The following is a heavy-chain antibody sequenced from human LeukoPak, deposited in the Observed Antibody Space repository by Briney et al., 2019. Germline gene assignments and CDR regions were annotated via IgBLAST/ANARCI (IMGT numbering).Heavy chain of an antibody. CDR1: GYTFTGYY. CDR2: INPNSGGT. Sequence: ASVKVSCKASGYTFTGYYMHWVRQAPGQGLEWMGWINPNSGGTNYAQKFQGRVTMTRDTSISTAYMELSRLRSDDTAAYYCARDNGYDFWSGYSSVWGQGTTVTVSS. J-gene: IGHJ6*02. D-gene: IGHD3-3*01. V-gene: IGHV1-2*02. CDR3: ARDNGYDFWSGYSSV.